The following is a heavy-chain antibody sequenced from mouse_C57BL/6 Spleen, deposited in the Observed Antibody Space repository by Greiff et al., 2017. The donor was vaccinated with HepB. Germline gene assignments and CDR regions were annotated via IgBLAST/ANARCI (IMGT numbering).Heavy chain of an antibody. CDR2: ISNGGGST. Sequence: DVQLVESGGGLVQPGGSLKLSCAASGFTFSDYYMYWVRQTPEKRLEWVAYISNGGGSTYYPDTVKGRFTISRDNAKNTLYLQMSRLKSEDTAMYYCASHYYMDYWGQGTSVTVSS. CDR3: ASHYYMDY. V-gene: IGHV5-12*01. D-gene: IGHD1-1*01. CDR1: GFTFSDYY. J-gene: IGHJ4*01.